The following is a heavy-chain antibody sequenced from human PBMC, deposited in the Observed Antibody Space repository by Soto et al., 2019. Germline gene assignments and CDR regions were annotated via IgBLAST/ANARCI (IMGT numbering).Heavy chain of an antibody. D-gene: IGHD6-19*01. J-gene: IGHJ3*02. CDR2: ISAYNGNT. CDR3: ATRNRTIQWPRPDDAFDI. V-gene: IGHV1-18*01. Sequence: ASVKVSCKASGYTFTSYGISWVRQAPGQGLEWMGWISAYNGNTNYAQKLQGRVTMTTDTSTSTAYMELRSLRSDDTAVYYCATRNRTIQWPRPDDAFDIWGQGTMVTVSS. CDR1: GYTFTSYG.